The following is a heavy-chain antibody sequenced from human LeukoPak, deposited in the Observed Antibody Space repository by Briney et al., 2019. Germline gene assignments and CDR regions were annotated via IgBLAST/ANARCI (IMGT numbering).Heavy chain of an antibody. D-gene: IGHD4-17*01. CDR3: AKHDYGDYGGAFDY. Sequence: PGGSLRLSCAASGFTFSNYWMHWVRQAPGKGLVWVSRTNSDGSSTNYADSVKGRFTISRDNSKNTLYLQMNSLRAEDTAVYYCAKHDYGDYGGAFDYWGQGTLVTVSS. V-gene: IGHV3-74*01. J-gene: IGHJ4*02. CDR2: TNSDGSST. CDR1: GFTFSNYW.